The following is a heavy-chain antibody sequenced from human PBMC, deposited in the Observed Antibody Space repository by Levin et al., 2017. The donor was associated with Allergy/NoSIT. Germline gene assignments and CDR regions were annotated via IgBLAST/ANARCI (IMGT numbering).Heavy chain of an antibody. CDR1: GGSISSGSYY. V-gene: IGHV4-61*02. CDR2: IYSSGSA. CDR3: ARAEVGSEH. Sequence: SETLSLTCKVSGGSISSGSYYWSWIRQPAAKGLEWIGRIYSSGSANYNPSLKSRVTISVDTSKNQFSLTLSSVTAADTAGYYCARAEVGSEHWGQGTLVTVSS. D-gene: IGHD3-10*01. J-gene: IGHJ4*02.